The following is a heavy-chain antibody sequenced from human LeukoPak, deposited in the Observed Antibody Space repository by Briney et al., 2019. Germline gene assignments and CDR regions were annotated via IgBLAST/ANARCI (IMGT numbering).Heavy chain of an antibody. J-gene: IGHJ6*02. CDR2: IYYSGST. CDR1: GGSISSGGYY. D-gene: IGHD3-3*01. Sequence: SQTLSLTCTVSGGSISSGGYYWSWIRQHPGKGLEWIGYIYYSGSTYYNPSLKSRVTISVDTSKNQFSLKLSSVTAADTAVYYCAKDPYYDFWSGYLFGDERDVWGQGTTVTVSS. V-gene: IGHV4-31*03. CDR3: AKDPYYDFWSGYLFGDERDV.